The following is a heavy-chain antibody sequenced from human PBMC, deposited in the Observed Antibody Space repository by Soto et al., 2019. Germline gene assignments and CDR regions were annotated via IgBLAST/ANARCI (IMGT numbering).Heavy chain of an antibody. J-gene: IGHJ4*02. CDR2: ISGSGGST. V-gene: IGHV3-23*01. CDR1: GFTFSSYA. Sequence: TGGSLRLSCAASGFTFSSYAMSWVRQAPGKGLEWVSAISGSGGSTYYADSVKGRFTISRDNSKNTLYLQMNSLRAEDTAVYYCAKGRDCSGGSCYSVFLTYFDYWGQGTLVTVSS. CDR3: AKGRDCSGGSCYSVFLTYFDY. D-gene: IGHD2-15*01.